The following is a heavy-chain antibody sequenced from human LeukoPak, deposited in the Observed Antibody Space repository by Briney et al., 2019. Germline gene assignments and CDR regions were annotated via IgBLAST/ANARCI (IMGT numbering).Heavy chain of an antibody. CDR3: ATQRSYDILTGYYPFDY. CDR1: GFTFDDYA. V-gene: IGHV3-9*01. D-gene: IGHD3-9*01. CDR2: ISWNSGSI. J-gene: IGHJ4*02. Sequence: GRSLRLSCAASGFTFDDYAMHWVRQAPGKGLEWVSGISWNSGSIGYADSVKGRFTISIDNAKNSLYLQMNSLRAEDTALYYCATQRSYDILTGYYPFDYWGQGTLVTVSS.